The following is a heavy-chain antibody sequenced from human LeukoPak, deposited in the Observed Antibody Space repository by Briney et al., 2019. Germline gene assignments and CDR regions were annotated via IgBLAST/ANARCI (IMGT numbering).Heavy chain of an antibody. D-gene: IGHD2-8*01. CDR2: MYYTGST. V-gene: IGHV4-39*01. CDR3: ARHHYMLEPK. Sequence: SETLSLTCNVSGASITSYSYYWGWIRQPPGQGLEWNGSMYYTGSTYYKPSLKSRVTIAADTSRNQFSLTLSSVSAADTATYYCARHHYMLEPKWGQGTLVSVSP. J-gene: IGHJ4*02. CDR1: GASITSYSYY.